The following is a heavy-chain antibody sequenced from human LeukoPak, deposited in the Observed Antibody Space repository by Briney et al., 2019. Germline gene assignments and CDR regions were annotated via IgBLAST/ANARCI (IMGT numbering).Heavy chain of an antibody. D-gene: IGHD1-1*01. CDR1: GFTVSSNY. V-gene: IGHV3-66*01. J-gene: IGHJ4*02. CDR2: IYGGVNT. Sequence: GGSLRLSCAASGFTVSSNYMSWVRQAPGKGLEWVSVIYGGVNTVYAESVQGRFTISRDNSKNTLYLQMNSLRAEDTAVYYCAKSPKTGFLFDYWGKGTLVTVSS. CDR3: AKSPKTGFLFDY.